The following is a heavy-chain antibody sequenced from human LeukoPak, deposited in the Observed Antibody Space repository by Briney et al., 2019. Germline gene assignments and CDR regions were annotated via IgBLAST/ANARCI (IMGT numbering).Heavy chain of an antibody. CDR1: GFTFSNAW. Sequence: GGSLRLSCAASGFTFSNAWMSWVRQAPGKGLEWVGRIKSKTDGGTTDYAAPVKGRFTISRDDSKNTLYLQMNSLKTEDTAVYYCTTVDTAMVYYYYYYYMDVWGKGTTVTASS. CDR3: TTVDTAMVYYYYYYYMDV. CDR2: IKSKTDGGTT. J-gene: IGHJ6*03. V-gene: IGHV3-15*01. D-gene: IGHD5-18*01.